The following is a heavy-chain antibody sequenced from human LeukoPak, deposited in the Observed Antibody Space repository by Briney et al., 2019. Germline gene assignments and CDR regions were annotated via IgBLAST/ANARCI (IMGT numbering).Heavy chain of an antibody. V-gene: IGHV3-7*04. Sequence: PGGSLRLSCAASGFTFRSYWMSWVRQAPGKGLEWVANIKQAGSEKYYVDSVKGRFTISRDNAKNSLYLQMNSLRAEDTAVYYCARAREVNYDSSGYYFFDYWGQGTLVTVSS. CDR1: GFTFRSYW. D-gene: IGHD3-22*01. CDR2: IKQAGSEK. J-gene: IGHJ4*02. CDR3: ARAREVNYDSSGYYFFDY.